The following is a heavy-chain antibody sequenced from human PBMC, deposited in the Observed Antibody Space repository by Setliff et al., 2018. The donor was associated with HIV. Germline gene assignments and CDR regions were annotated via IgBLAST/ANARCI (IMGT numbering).Heavy chain of an antibody. J-gene: IGHJ4*02. Sequence: SETMSLTCTVSGGSISSGSYYWSWIRQPAGKGLEWIGRIYTSGSTNYNPTLKSRVTISVDKSKNQFSLKLSSVTAADTAVYYCARGGSGSPFDYWGQGTRFTVAS. V-gene: IGHV4-61*02. CDR3: ARGGSGSPFDY. CDR2: IYTSGST. CDR1: GGSISSGSYY. D-gene: IGHD1-26*01.